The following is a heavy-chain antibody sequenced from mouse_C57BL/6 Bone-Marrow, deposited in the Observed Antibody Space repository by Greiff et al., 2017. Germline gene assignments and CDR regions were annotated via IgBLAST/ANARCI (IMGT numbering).Heavy chain of an antibody. CDR1: GYAFSSYW. J-gene: IGHJ1*03. D-gene: IGHD1-1*01. CDR3: ARPYYGSSMGYFDV. Sequence: QVQLKESGAELVKPGASVKISCKASGYAFSSYWMNWVKQRPGKGLEWIGQIYPGDGDTNYNGKFKGKATLTADKSSSTAYMQLSSLTSEDSAVYFCARPYYGSSMGYFDVWGTGTTVTVSS. V-gene: IGHV1-80*01. CDR2: IYPGDGDT.